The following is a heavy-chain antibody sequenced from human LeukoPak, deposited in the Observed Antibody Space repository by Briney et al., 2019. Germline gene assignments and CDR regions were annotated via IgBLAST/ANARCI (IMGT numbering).Heavy chain of an antibody. Sequence: SETLSLTCAVFGGSFGGYYWSWIRQPPGKGLEWIGEINHSGRTKYNPSLKSRVSISVDTSKNQFSLRVSSVTATDTAVYYCARGRGGTAEGRYFDYWGRGTLVTVSS. CDR2: INHSGRT. CDR1: GGSFGGYY. J-gene: IGHJ4*02. D-gene: IGHD7-27*01. V-gene: IGHV4-34*01. CDR3: ARGRGGTAEGRYFDY.